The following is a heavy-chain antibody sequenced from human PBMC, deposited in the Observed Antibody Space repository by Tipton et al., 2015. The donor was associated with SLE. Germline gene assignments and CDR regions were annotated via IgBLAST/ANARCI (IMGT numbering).Heavy chain of an antibody. V-gene: IGHV4-39*07. CDR2: IYYSGST. J-gene: IGHJ4*02. CDR3: ARFLAARGGHYFDY. CDR1: GGSISSSSYY. Sequence: TLSLTCTVSGGSISSSSYYWGWIRQPPGKGLEWIGSIYYSGSTYYNPSLKSRVTISVDTSKNQFSLKLSSVTAADTAVYYCARFLAARGGHYFDYWGQGTLVTVSS. D-gene: IGHD6-6*01.